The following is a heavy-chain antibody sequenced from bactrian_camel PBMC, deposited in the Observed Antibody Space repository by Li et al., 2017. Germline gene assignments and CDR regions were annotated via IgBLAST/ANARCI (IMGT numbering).Heavy chain of an antibody. CDR2: IGLPGAT. Sequence: HVQLVESGGALVQPGGSLRLSCEASGYTSIAYIDMGWFRQAPGKEREGVAAIGLPGATWYGDAVKGRFTISRERANNTLYLQMNSLRPEDTAMYYCAARGPYCYTKLSVRDFTYWGQGTQVTVS. CDR3: AARGPYCYTKLSVRDFTY. V-gene: IGHV3S55*01. D-gene: IGHD2*01. CDR1: GYTSIAYID. J-gene: IGHJ6*01.